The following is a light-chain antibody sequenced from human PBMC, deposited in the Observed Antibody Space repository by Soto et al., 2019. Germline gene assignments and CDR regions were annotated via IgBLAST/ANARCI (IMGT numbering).Light chain of an antibody. CDR2: GAS. CDR3: QQYNNWPPVT. V-gene: IGKV3-15*01. CDR1: QSVSSN. Sequence: EIVMMQSPATLSVSPGERVTLSCRASQSVSSNLAWYQQKSGQAPRLLIYGASTRATGIPARFSGSRSGTDFTLTISSLQSEDFAIYYCQQYNNWPPVTFGQGTRLEIK. J-gene: IGKJ5*01.